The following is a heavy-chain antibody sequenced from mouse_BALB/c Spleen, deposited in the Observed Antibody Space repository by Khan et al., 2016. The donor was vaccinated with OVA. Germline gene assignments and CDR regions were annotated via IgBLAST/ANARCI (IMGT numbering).Heavy chain of an antibody. CDR1: GYTFTSYT. D-gene: IGHD2-10*01. Sequence: QIQLVQSGAELARPGASVKMSCKASGYTFTSYTMHWVKQRPGQGLEWIGYINPSNSYTNYNQKFKEKTTLTAEKSSSTAYMQLSSRTSEYTAVYYGARKGPYYGNYGAWFSYWGQGTLVTVSA. V-gene: IGHV1-4*01. CDR2: INPSNSYT. J-gene: IGHJ3*01. CDR3: ARKGPYYGNYGAWFSY.